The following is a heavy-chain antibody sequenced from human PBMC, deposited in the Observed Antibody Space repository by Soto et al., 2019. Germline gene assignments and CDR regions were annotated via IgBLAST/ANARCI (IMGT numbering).Heavy chain of an antibody. CDR2: ISPRNDNT. CDR1: GYTFSTYG. J-gene: IGHJ4*02. V-gene: IGHV1-18*04. CDR3: ARVQLLPNPAFDF. D-gene: IGHD5-18*01. Sequence: QVQLVQSGAEVRKPGASVKVSCKASGYTFSTYGINWVRQAPGQRLEWLGWISPRNDNTNYAQNVQGRVTLTTDASTGTAYLELKNLRSDDTAVYYCARVQLLPNPAFDFWGQGTLVTVSS.